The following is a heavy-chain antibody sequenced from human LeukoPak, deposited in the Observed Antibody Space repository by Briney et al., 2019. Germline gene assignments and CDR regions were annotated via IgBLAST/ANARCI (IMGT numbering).Heavy chain of an antibody. J-gene: IGHJ4*02. CDR3: AKTPKIRGVSNFDY. Sequence: PGGSLRLSCAASGFTFSSYAVSWVRQAPGKGLEWVSGISGSGGSTYYADSVKGRFTISRDNSMNTLYLQMNSLRTEDTAVYYCAKTPKIRGVSNFDYWGQGTLVTVSS. D-gene: IGHD3-10*01. V-gene: IGHV3-23*01. CDR2: ISGSGGST. CDR1: GFTFSSYA.